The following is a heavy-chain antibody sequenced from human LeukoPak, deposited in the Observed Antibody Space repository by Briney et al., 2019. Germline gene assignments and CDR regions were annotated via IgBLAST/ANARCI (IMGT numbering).Heavy chain of an antibody. CDR2: IYSGGST. CDR1: GFTVSSNY. D-gene: IGHD4-11*01. J-gene: IGHJ4*02. CDR3: AKAPAATTRSGGYFDY. V-gene: IGHV3-53*01. Sequence: GGSLRLSCAASGFTVSSNYMSWVRQAPGKGLEWVSVIYSGGSTYYADSVKGRFTISRDNSKNTLYLQMNSLRAEDTAVYYCAKAPAATTRSGGYFDYWGQGTLVTVSS.